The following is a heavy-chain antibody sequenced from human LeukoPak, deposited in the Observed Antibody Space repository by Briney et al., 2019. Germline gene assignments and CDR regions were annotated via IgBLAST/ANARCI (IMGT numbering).Heavy chain of an antibody. Sequence: SSETLSLTCTVSGGSISSYYWSWIRQPPGKGLEWIGYIYYSGSTNYNPSLKSRVTISVDTSKNQFSLKLSSVTAADTAVYYCARTPYYGSGSYYRNWFDPWGQGTLVTVSS. CDR2: IYYSGST. CDR1: GGSISSYY. J-gene: IGHJ5*02. D-gene: IGHD3-10*01. V-gene: IGHV4-59*08. CDR3: ARTPYYGSGSYYRNWFDP.